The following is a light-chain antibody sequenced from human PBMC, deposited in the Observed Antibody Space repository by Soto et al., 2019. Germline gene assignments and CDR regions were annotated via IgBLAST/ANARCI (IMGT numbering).Light chain of an antibody. CDR2: AAS. Sequence: DIQLTQSPSFLSASVGDRVTITCRASQGISSYLAWYQQKPGKAPKLLIYAASTLQSGVPSRFSGSESGTEFTLTISSLQPEDFATYYCQQLNSYLLYTFGQGTKLEIK. V-gene: IGKV1-9*01. CDR1: QGISSY. J-gene: IGKJ2*01. CDR3: QQLNSYLLYT.